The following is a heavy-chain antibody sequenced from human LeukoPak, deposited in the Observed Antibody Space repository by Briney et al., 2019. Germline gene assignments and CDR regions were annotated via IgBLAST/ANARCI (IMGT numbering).Heavy chain of an antibody. CDR1: GFTFSSYW. V-gene: IGHV3-7*01. CDR3: AREPYYDFWSGYDRAFDY. Sequence: GGSLRLSCAASGFTFSSYWMSWVRQAPGKGLEGVANIKQDGSEKYYVDSVKGGFTISRDNAKNSLYLQMNSLRAEDTAVYYCAREPYYDFWSGYDRAFDYWGQGTLVSVSS. CDR2: IKQDGSEK. D-gene: IGHD3-3*01. J-gene: IGHJ4*02.